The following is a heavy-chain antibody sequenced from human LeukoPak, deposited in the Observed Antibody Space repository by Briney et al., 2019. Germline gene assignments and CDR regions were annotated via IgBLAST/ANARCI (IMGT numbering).Heavy chain of an antibody. V-gene: IGHV1-2*02. Sequence: GASVKVSCKASGYTFTGYYMHWVRQAPGQGLEWMGWINPNSGGTNYAQKFQGRVTMTRDTSISTAYMELSRLRSDDTAVYYCARVRSPYSSSWGRGANWFDPWGQGTLVTVSS. CDR2: INPNSGGT. D-gene: IGHD6-13*01. CDR1: GYTFTGYY. J-gene: IGHJ5*02. CDR3: ARVRSPYSSSWGRGANWFDP.